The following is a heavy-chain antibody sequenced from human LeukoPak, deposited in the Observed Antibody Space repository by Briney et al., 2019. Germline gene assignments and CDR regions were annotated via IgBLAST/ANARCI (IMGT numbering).Heavy chain of an antibody. CDR1: GYTLTELS. D-gene: IGHD2-2*01. CDR2: FDPEDGET. CDR3: ATMKTDIVVVPAAQSGYGMDV. V-gene: IGHV1-24*01. J-gene: IGHJ6*02. Sequence: ASVNVSCKVSGYTLTELSMHWVRQAPGKGLEWMGGFDPEDGETIYAQKFQDRVTMTEDTSTDTAYMELSSLRSEDTAVYYCATMKTDIVVVPAAQSGYGMDVWGQGTTVTVSS.